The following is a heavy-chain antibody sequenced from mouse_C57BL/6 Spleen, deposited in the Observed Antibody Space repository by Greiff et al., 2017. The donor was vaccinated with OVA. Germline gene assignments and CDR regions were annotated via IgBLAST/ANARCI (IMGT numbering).Heavy chain of an antibody. CDR2: IRLKSDNYAT. Sequence: EVQLVESGGGLVQPGGSMKLSCVASGFTFSNYWMNWVRQSPEKGLEWVAQIRLKSDNYATHYAESVKGRFTISRDDSKSSVYLQMNNLRAEDTGIYYCGTGSYYFDYWGQGTTLTVSS. CDR3: GTGSYYFDY. V-gene: IGHV6-3*01. D-gene: IGHD4-1*01. J-gene: IGHJ2*01. CDR1: GFTFSNYW.